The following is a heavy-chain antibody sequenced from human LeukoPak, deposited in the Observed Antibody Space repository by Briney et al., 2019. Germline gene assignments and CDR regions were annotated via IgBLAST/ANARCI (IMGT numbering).Heavy chain of an antibody. CDR3: ARAGSSGWYEFDY. D-gene: IGHD6-19*01. CDR2: IYYSGST. J-gene: IGHJ4*02. V-gene: IGHV4-59*11. CDR1: GGSLSSHY. Sequence: SETLSLTCTVSGGSLSSHYWSWIRQPPGKGLEWIGYIYYSGSTNYNPSLKSRVTISVDTPKNQFSLKLSSVTAADTAVYYCARAGSSGWYEFDYWGQGTLVTVSS.